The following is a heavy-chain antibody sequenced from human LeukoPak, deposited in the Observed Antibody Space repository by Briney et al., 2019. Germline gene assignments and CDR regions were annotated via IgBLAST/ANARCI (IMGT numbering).Heavy chain of an antibody. CDR1: GYTFTGYY. Sequence: ASVKVSCKASGYTFTGYYMHWVRQAPGQGLEWMEWINPNSGGTNYAQKFQGRVTMTRDTSISTAYMELSRLRSDDTAVYYCAREHCSSTSCLNNWFDPWGQGTLVTVSS. J-gene: IGHJ5*02. D-gene: IGHD2-2*01. CDR3: AREHCSSTSCLNNWFDP. V-gene: IGHV1-2*02. CDR2: INPNSGGT.